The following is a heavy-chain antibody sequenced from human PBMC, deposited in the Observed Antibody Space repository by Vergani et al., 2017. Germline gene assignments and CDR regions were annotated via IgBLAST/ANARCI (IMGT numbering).Heavy chain of an antibody. V-gene: IGHV4-59*02. CDR3: AGDTHSWQRADR. D-gene: IGHD6-13*01. Sequence: QAQLQESGPGLVKPSETLFLTCHVFGVSVTDYNCNWIRQAPGKGLGWIGSLSTNGSATNASHNPSLKSRVSISVDTSKGQFSLGLTSVTAADSALYYCAGDTHSWQRADRWGQGLLVSVSS. CDR2: LSTNGSA. CDR1: GVSVTDYN. J-gene: IGHJ5*02.